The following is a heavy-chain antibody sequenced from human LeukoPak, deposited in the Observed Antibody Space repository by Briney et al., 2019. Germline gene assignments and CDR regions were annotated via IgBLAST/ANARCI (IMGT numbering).Heavy chain of an antibody. Sequence: GGSLRLSCAASGFTFSSYSMNWVRQAPGKGLEWVSYISSSSSTIYYADSVKGRFTISRDSSKNTLYLQMNSLRAEDTAVYYCARDRGYSGSYADYWGQGTLVTVSS. CDR3: ARDRGYSGSYADY. J-gene: IGHJ4*02. CDR2: ISSSSSTI. CDR1: GFTFSSYS. D-gene: IGHD1-26*01. V-gene: IGHV3-48*01.